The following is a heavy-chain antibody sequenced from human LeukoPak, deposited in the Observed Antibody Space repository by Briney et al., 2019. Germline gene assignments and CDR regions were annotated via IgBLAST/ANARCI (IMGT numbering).Heavy chain of an antibody. CDR2: ISWNSGIV. Sequence: PGGSLRLSCAASGFTFDDYAMPWVRQAPGKGLEWVSGISWNSGIVGYADCVKGRFTISRDNAKNSLYLQMNSLRAEDTALYYCAKASLVLRYFDWLLPPDYWGQATLVGVCS. J-gene: IGHJ4*02. CDR3: AKASLVLRYFDWLLPPDY. V-gene: IGHV3-9*01. D-gene: IGHD3-9*01. CDR1: GFTFDDYA.